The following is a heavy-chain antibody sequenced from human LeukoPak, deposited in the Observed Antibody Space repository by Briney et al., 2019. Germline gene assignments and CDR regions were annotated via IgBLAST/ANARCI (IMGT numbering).Heavy chain of an antibody. CDR2: ISAYNGNT. D-gene: IGHD5-24*01. CDR1: GGTFSSYA. CDR3: ARDLTARWLQLTPALFYY. V-gene: IGHV1-18*01. Sequence: ASVKVSCKASGGTFSSYAISWVRQAPGQGLEWMGWISAYNGNTNYAQKLQGRVTMTTDTSTSTAYMELRSLRSDDTAVYYCARDLTARWLQLTPALFYYWGQGTLVTVSS. J-gene: IGHJ4*02.